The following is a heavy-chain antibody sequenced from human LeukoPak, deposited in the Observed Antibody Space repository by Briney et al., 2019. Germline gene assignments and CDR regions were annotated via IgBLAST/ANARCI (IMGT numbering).Heavy chain of an antibody. CDR3: ARKVTVTTDDSYYYYGIDV. CDR1: GVSFSSYC. V-gene: IGHV4-59*01. CDR2: ICYSGST. Sequence: WETLTLSCTVSGVSFSSYCRSWIRQPPGKGLEWIAYICYSGSTNYNPALESRVTISVATCKNQFSLKVSSVSAEYTAVYYCARKVTVTTDDSYYYYGIDVCGHGATGTVSS. J-gene: IGHJ6*02. D-gene: IGHD4-11*01.